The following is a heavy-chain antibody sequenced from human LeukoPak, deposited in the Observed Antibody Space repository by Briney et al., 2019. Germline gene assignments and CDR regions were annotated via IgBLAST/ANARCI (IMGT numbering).Heavy chain of an antibody. V-gene: IGHV3-7*03. D-gene: IGHD3-16*01. CDR1: GFTFSSYW. J-gene: IGHJ6*02. CDR2: INHNGSVN. CDR3: ARGGGLDV. Sequence: GSLRLSCAASGFTFSSYWMNWARQAPGKGLEWVASINHNGSVNYYVDSVEGRFTISRDNAKNSLYLQMSNLRAEDTAVYFCARGGGLDVWGQGATVTVSS.